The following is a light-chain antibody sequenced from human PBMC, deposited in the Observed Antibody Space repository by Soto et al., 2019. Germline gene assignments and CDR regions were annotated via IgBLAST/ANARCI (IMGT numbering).Light chain of an antibody. Sequence: SYELTQPPSVSVAPGQTARITCGGNNSGSKSVHWYQQKPGQAPVLVVYDDSDRPSGIPERFSGSNSGNTATLTISRVEAGDEADYYCQVWDSSSEYVVFGGGTKVTVL. CDR2: DDS. J-gene: IGLJ2*01. CDR1: NSGSKS. V-gene: IGLV3-21*02. CDR3: QVWDSSSEYVV.